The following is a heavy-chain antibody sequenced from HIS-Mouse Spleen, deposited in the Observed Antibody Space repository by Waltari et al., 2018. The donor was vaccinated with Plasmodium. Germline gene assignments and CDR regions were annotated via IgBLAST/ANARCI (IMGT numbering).Heavy chain of an antibody. D-gene: IGHD6-13*01. CDR3: ASSWYWYFDL. Sequence: EVQLVGSGGGLVQPGGSLRLSCAASGFIFSSYWMSWVRQAPGKGLEWVANIKQDGSEKYYVDSVKGRFTISRDNAKNSLYLQMNSLRAEDTAVYYCASSWYWYFDLWGRGTLVTVSS. V-gene: IGHV3-7*01. CDR1: GFIFSSYW. J-gene: IGHJ2*01. CDR2: IKQDGSEK.